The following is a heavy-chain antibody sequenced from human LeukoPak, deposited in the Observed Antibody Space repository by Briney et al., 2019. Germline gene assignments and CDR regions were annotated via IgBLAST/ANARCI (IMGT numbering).Heavy chain of an antibody. CDR2: ISDSGTSI. CDR3: AKDHQLYCSGGSCYPELFDY. Sequence: GGSLRLSCAASGFTFNDYYMTWIRQAPGKGLEWVSYISDSGTSIYYADSVKGRFTISRDNSKNTLYLQMNSLRAEDTAVYYCAKDHQLYCSGGSCYPELFDYWGQGTLVTVSS. CDR1: GFTFNDYY. D-gene: IGHD2-15*01. V-gene: IGHV3-11*01. J-gene: IGHJ4*02.